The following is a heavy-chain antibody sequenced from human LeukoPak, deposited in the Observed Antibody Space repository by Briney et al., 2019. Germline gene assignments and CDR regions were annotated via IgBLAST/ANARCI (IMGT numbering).Heavy chain of an antibody. CDR3: ARTYSGSSDY. CDR1: GFTFSSYS. D-gene: IGHD1-26*01. V-gene: IGHV3-21*01. J-gene: IGHJ4*02. Sequence: GGSLRLSCAGSGFTFSSYSMTWVRQAPGKGLEWVSSITRGSIYTYYADSVKGRFTISRDNAKKSLYLQMNSLRAEDTAVYYCARTYSGSSDYWGQGTLVTVSS. CDR2: ITRGSIYT.